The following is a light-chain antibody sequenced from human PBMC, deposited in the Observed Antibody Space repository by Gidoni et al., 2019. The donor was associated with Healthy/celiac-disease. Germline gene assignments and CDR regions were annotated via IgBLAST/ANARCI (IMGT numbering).Light chain of an antibody. J-gene: IGKJ4*01. CDR1: QDISNY. CDR3: QQYDNLLPLT. CDR2: DAA. V-gene: IGKV1-33*01. Sequence: DFHMTQSPPSLSASVGDRVTITCQESQDISNYLNGYQQKPGKDAKLLIYDAANLETGGTSRCSGSGSGTDFTFTISSLQHEDIVTYYCQQYDNLLPLTFGGGTKVEIK.